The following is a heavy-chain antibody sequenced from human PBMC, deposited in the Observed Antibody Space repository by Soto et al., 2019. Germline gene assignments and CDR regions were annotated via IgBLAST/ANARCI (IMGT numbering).Heavy chain of an antibody. D-gene: IGHD3-16*02. J-gene: IGHJ4*02. CDR3: AREGDYDYVWDSYRYIGY. Sequence: PSETLTLTCTVSGGSISSGDYNWSCIGPPPGKDLEWIGYIYYSGSTYYTPSPQSRVTIGVDTSKNQFSLRLSSVTAADTAVYYCAREGDYDYVWDSYRYIGYWGQGTLVTVSS. CDR1: GGSISSGDYN. CDR2: IYYSGST. V-gene: IGHV4-30-4*01.